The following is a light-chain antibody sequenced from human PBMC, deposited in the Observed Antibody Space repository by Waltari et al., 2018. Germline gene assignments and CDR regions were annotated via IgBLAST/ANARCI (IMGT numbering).Light chain of an antibody. CDR1: QSVLYNSNNKNY. CDR2: WAS. Sequence: DIVMTQSPDSLAVSLGERATINCKSSQSVLYNSNNKNYLAWYQQKPGQPPKLLIYWASTRESGVPDLFSGSGSGTDFTLTISSLQAEDVAVYYCQQYYSTPRPWTFGQGTKVEIK. V-gene: IGKV4-1*01. J-gene: IGKJ1*01. CDR3: QQYYSTPRPWT.